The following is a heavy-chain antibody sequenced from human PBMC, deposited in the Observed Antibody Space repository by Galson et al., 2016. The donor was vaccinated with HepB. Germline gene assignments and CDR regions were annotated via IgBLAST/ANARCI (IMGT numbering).Heavy chain of an antibody. CDR1: RFTFSNFG. D-gene: IGHD5-18*01. J-gene: IGHJ2*01. V-gene: IGHV3-30*18. Sequence: SLRLSCAASRFTFSNFGMHWFRQAPGKGLEWVAFITSDGGTIYYADSLKGRFTVSRDNAKNTLYLQMNGLRAEDTAVYYCAKVQFSSGSSGFFDPWGHGTLVTVSS. CDR3: AKVQFSSGSSGFFDP. CDR2: ITSDGGTI.